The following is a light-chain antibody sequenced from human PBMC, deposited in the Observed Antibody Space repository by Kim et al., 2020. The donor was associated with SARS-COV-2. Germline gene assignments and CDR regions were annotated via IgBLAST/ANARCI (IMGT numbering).Light chain of an antibody. CDR1: KLGDKY. CDR3: QAWDSSTHWV. Sequence: SYELTQPPSVSVSPGQTASITCSGGKLGDKYACWYQQKPGQSPVLVIYQDSTRPSGIPERFSGSNSGNTATLTISGTQAMDEADYYCQAWDSSTHWVFGGGTQLTVL. CDR2: QDS. V-gene: IGLV3-1*01. J-gene: IGLJ3*02.